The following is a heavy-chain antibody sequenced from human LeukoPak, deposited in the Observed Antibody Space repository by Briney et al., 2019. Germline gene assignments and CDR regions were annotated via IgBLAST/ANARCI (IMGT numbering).Heavy chain of an antibody. J-gene: IGHJ5*02. D-gene: IGHD6-13*01. V-gene: IGHV4-61*02. Sequence: SQTLSLTCTVSGGSISSGSYYWSWIRQPAGKGLEWIGRIYTSGSTNYNPSLKSRVTISVDTSKNQFSLKLSSVTAADTAVYYCARVKVSRYSSSCWFDPWGQGTLVTVSS. CDR2: IYTSGST. CDR1: GGSISSGSYY. CDR3: ARVKVSRYSSSCWFDP.